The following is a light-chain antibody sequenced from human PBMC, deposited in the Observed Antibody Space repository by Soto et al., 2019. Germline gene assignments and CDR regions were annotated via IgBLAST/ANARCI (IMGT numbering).Light chain of an antibody. V-gene: IGKV3-20*01. J-gene: IGKJ1*01. CDR1: QSFTSRS. CDR2: GAS. Sequence: EIVLTQSPGTLSLSPGERATLSCRASQSFTSRSLASYQQQPGLAPRLLISGASNRAAGIPDRFSGSGSGTDFTLTISRLEPEDFAVYYCQQYDSSPRTFGQGTKVEIK. CDR3: QQYDSSPRT.